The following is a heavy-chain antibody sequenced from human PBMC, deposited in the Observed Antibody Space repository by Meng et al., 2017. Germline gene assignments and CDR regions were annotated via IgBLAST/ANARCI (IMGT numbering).Heavy chain of an antibody. J-gene: IGHJ4*02. CDR1: GGTFSSYA. Sequence: VRRVQSGAEVKMPGSSVKVSCTAAGGTFSSYAISWVRQAPGQGLEWMGGIIPIFGTANYAQKFQGRVTITADKSTSTAYMELSSLRSEDTAVYYCAVTYYYDSSGYYYNFDYWGQGTLVTVSS. CDR2: IIPIFGTA. D-gene: IGHD3-22*01. V-gene: IGHV1-69*06. CDR3: AVTYYYDSSGYYYNFDY.